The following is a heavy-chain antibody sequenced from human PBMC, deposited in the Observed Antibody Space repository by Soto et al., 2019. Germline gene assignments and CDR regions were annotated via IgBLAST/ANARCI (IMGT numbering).Heavy chain of an antibody. D-gene: IGHD2-15*01. Sequence: ASVKDSCKASGYTFTRYYMHWVRQAPGQGLEWMGIINPSGGSTSYAQKFQGRVTMTRDTSTSTVYMELSSLRSEDTAVYYCGITSPRCSGGSCYSGYFDYWGQGTLVTVSS. J-gene: IGHJ4*02. CDR1: GYTFTRYY. CDR3: GITSPRCSGGSCYSGYFDY. CDR2: INPSGGST. V-gene: IGHV1-46*03.